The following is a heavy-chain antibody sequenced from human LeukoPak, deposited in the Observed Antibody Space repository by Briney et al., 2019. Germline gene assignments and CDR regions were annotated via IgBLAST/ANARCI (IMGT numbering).Heavy chain of an antibody. J-gene: IGHJ6*03. CDR1: GGSISSYY. CDR2: IYYSGST. V-gene: IGHV4-39*07. D-gene: IGHD5-12*01. Sequence: SETLSLTCTVSGGSISSYYWGWIRQPPGKGLEWIGSIYYSGSTYYNPSLKSRVTISVDTSKNQFSLKLSSVTAADTAVYYCARISRLLRFRDYYYYMDVWGKGTTVTVSS. CDR3: ARISRLLRFRDYYYYMDV.